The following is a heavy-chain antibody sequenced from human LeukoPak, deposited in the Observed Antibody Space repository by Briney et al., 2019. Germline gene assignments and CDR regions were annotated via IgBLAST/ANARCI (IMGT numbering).Heavy chain of an antibody. J-gene: IGHJ4*02. CDR1: RFTFSTYA. CDR2: ISGSGGST. Sequence: GGSLRLSCAASRFTFSTYAMSWVRQAPGKGLEWVSAISGSGGSTYYADSVKGRFTISRDNSKNTLYLQMNSLRAEDTAVYYCARDSIVATKNFDYWGQGTLVTVSS. D-gene: IGHD5-12*01. V-gene: IGHV3-23*01. CDR3: ARDSIVATKNFDY.